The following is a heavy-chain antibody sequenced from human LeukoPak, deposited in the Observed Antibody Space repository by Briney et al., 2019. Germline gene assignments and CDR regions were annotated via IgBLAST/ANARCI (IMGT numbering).Heavy chain of an antibody. CDR3: ARDLGGYSGYDFDY. D-gene: IGHD5-12*01. CDR2: ISSSSSYT. Sequence: GGSLRLPCAASGFTFSDYYMSWIRQAPGKGLEWASYISSSSSYTNYADSVKGRFTISRDNAKNSLYLRMNSLRAEDTAVYYCARDLGGYSGYDFDYWGQGTLVTVSS. V-gene: IGHV3-11*06. J-gene: IGHJ4*02. CDR1: GFTFSDYY.